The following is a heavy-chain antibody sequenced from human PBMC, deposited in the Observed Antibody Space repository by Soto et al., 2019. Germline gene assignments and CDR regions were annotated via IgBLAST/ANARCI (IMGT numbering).Heavy chain of an antibody. J-gene: IGHJ5*02. CDR3: ARSFGVGSDWLDL. CDR1: GGFLSSYY. V-gene: IGHV4-59*01. CDR2: INYSGNS. Sequence: PSETLSLTCTVSGGFLSSYYWTWIRQSPGKGLEWIGKINYSGNSNYNPSLRSRVTISVDTSKNQFSLKLSSVTAADTAVYYCARSFGVGSDWLDLWGQGALVTVSS. D-gene: IGHD3-10*01.